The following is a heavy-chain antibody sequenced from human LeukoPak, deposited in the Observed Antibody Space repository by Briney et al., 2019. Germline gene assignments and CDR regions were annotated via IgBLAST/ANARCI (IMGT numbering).Heavy chain of an antibody. J-gene: IGHJ4*02. CDR2: IYYSGST. CDR1: GGSISSSSYY. CDR3: ARLGPRIPTYDY. Sequence: PSETLCLTCTVSGGSISSSSYYWGWIRQPPGKGLEWIGSIYYSGSTYYNPSLKSRVTISVDTSKNQFSLKLSSVTAADTAVYYCARLGPRIPTYDYWGQGPLVSVSS. V-gene: IGHV4-39*01.